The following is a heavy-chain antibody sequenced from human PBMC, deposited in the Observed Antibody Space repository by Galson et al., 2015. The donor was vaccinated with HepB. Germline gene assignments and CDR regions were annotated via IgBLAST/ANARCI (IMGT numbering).Heavy chain of an antibody. D-gene: IGHD2/OR15-2a*01. Sequence: SLRLSCAASGFTFTSYWMHWVRQAPGKGLVWVSRINGDGGSTTYADSVKGRFTISRDNGKNTLYLQMNSLRAEDTAVYYCVRAIGLDFDYWGQGTLVTVSS. V-gene: IGHV3-74*01. CDR3: VRAIGLDFDY. CDR2: INGDGGST. J-gene: IGHJ4*02. CDR1: GFTFTSYW.